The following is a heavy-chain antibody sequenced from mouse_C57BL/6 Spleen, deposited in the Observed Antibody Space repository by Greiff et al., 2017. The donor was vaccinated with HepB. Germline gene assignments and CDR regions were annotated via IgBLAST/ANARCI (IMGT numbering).Heavy chain of an antibody. CDR2: ISDGGSYT. D-gene: IGHD2-4*01. Sequence: EVQLVESGGGLVKPGGSLKLSCAASGFTFSSYAMSWVRQTPEKRLEWVATISDGGSYTYYPDNVKGRFHISRNNAKNNLDLQMSHLKSADTAMYYCARGEGDDYVLFDFWGQGTTLPGSS. V-gene: IGHV5-4*01. CDR1: GFTFSSYA. J-gene: IGHJ2*01. CDR3: ARGEGDDYVLFDF.